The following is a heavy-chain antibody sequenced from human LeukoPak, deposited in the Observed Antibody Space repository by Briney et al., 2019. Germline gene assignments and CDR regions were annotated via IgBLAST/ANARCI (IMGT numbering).Heavy chain of an antibody. V-gene: IGHV3-15*01. D-gene: IGHD6-19*01. CDR1: GLTFSNAW. CDR2: IKSKTDYGTT. Sequence: GGSLRLSCTASGLTFSNAWMSWVRQAPEKGLEWVGRIKSKTDYGTTDYAAPVKGRFTISRDDSKSTLYLQMNSLKTEDTAVYYCTTAVAVAGSTYFDYWGQGTLVTVSS. CDR3: TTAVAVAGSTYFDY. J-gene: IGHJ4*02.